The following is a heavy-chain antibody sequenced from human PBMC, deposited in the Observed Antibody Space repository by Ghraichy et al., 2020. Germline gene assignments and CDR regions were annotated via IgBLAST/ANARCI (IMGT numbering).Heavy chain of an antibody. CDR2: INPNSGGT. J-gene: IGHJ4*02. Sequence: ASVKVSCKASGYTFTGYYMHWVRQAPGQGLEWMGWINPNSGGTNYAQKFQGRVTMTRDTSISTAYMELSRLRSDDTAVYYCATWTVVLAPTPLDYWGQGTLVTVSS. V-gene: IGHV1-2*02. CDR3: ATWTVVLAPTPLDY. CDR1: GYTFTGYY. D-gene: IGHD2-8*02.